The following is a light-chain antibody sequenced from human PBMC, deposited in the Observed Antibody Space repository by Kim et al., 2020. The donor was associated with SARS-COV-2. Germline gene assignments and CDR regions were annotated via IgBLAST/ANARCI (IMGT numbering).Light chain of an antibody. Sequence: DIQMTQSPSTLSASVGDRVTITCRASQNINNWLAWYQQKPGKAPKVLIYQASTLGGGVPSRFSGSGSGTEFTLTISCLQPDDFATYYCQQYNSYSMYTFGQGTKLEI. J-gene: IGKJ2*01. CDR3: QQYNSYSMYT. V-gene: IGKV1-5*03. CDR2: QAS. CDR1: QNINNW.